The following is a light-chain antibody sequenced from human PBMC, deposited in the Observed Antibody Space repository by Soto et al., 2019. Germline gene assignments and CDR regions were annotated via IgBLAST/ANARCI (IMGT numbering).Light chain of an antibody. Sequence: IQMTQSPSSLSSSLGDRVTITCRASQSISRNLNWYQQKPGKAPELLIYTASNLHSGVPSRFSGSGSGTDFALTISSLQPEDSAVYYCQQSHSSPLSFGGGTKVDIK. CDR2: TAS. CDR3: QQSHSSPLS. V-gene: IGKV1-39*01. CDR1: QSISRN. J-gene: IGKJ4*01.